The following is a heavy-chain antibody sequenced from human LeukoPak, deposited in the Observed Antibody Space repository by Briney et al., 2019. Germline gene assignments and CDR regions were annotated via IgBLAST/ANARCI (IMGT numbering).Heavy chain of an antibody. V-gene: IGHV3-30*18. J-gene: IGHJ3*02. CDR2: ISYDGSNK. D-gene: IGHD3-16*02. CDR3: AKNHERGRYDSFDM. Sequence: GGSLRLSCAASGFTFDDYAMHWVRQAPGKGLEWVAVISYDGSNKYYADSVKGRFTISRDNSKNTLYLQLDSLRAEDTAVYYCAKNHERGRYDSFDMWAQGSWVAVSS. CDR1: GFTFDDYA.